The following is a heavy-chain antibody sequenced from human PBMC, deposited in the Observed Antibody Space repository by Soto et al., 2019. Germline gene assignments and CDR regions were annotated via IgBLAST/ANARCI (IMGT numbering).Heavy chain of an antibody. Sequence: EVQLVESRGGSVQTGGSLRISCAASGFTFGSYWMDWVRQAPGKGLVWVSRINGDGGRTTYADSVKGRFTISRDNAHNTLYLQMDSLTADDTAVYYCSRETLWFGESPKSGGQGTLVTVSS. CDR2: INGDGGRT. D-gene: IGHD3-10*01. CDR1: GFTFGSYW. V-gene: IGHV3-74*01. J-gene: IGHJ4*02. CDR3: SRETLWFGESPKS.